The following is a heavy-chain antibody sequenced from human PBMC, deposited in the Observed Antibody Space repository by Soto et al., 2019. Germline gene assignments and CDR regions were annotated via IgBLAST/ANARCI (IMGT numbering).Heavy chain of an antibody. CDR3: AREWKYRCDY. V-gene: IGHV3-30-3*01. J-gene: IGHJ4*02. CDR2: ISSGGTYH. D-gene: IGHD1-1*01. CDR1: SLRCNRYA. Sequence: GGSLRLSCVASSLRCNRYAMHWMRKSTGRCLEWMVVISSGGTYHSYADSVRGRFTISRDNSNNTLYAQIDNLTTADTRVFYCAREWKYRCDYCSQGTLGTSSS.